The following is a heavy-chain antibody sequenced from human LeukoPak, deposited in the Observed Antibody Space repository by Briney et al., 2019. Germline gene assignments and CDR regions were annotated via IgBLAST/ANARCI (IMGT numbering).Heavy chain of an antibody. Sequence: ASVKVSCKASGYTFTSYGISWVRQAPGQGLEWMGWISAYNGNTNYAQKVEGRVTMTTDTSTSTAYMALKSLRSADPAVYYRARDLSSKGRNPITIFGVDPISPSFDPWGQGTLVTVSS. V-gene: IGHV1-18*01. D-gene: IGHD3-3*01. J-gene: IGHJ5*02. CDR2: ISAYNGNT. CDR3: ARDLSSKGRNPITIFGVDPISPSFDP. CDR1: GYTFTSYG.